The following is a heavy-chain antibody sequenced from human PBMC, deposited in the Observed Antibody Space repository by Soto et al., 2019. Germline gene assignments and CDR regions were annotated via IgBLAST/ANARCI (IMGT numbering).Heavy chain of an antibody. CDR2: ISDSGATK. CDR3: ARCSRNSCYSYGVDV. Sequence: PGGSLRLSCAASGFTFSNCVMNWVGQTPGKGLEWVSYISDSGATKHYADSVKGRFTISRDNGKDSLYLQMNSLRDEDTAVYFCARCSRNSCYSYGVDVWGQGATVTVSS. CDR1: GFTFSNCV. J-gene: IGHJ6*02. D-gene: IGHD2-15*01. V-gene: IGHV3-48*02.